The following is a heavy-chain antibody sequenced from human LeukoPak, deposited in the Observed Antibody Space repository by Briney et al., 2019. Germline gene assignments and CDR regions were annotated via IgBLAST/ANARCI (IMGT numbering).Heavy chain of an antibody. CDR1: GFTFSSYW. D-gene: IGHD1-26*01. J-gene: IGHJ3*02. V-gene: IGHV3-74*01. Sequence: GGSLRLSCAASGFTFSSYWMHWVRQAPGKGLVWVSRINTDGSSTSYADSVKGRFTISRDNAKNTLYLQMNSLRAEDTAVYYCARVLLHRVTGDAFDIWGQGTMVTVSS. CDR2: INTDGSST. CDR3: ARVLLHRVTGDAFDI.